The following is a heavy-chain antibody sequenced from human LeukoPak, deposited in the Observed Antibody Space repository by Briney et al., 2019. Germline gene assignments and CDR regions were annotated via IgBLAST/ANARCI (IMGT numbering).Heavy chain of an antibody. CDR1: GYSISSSSYY. Sequence: SETLSLTCTVSGYSISSSSYYWGWIRQPPGKGLEWIGSIYYSGSTYYNPSLKSRVTISVDTSKNQFSLKLSSVTAADTAVYYCARAQIAVAVDYYYYMDVWGKGTTVTVSS. J-gene: IGHJ6*03. CDR3: ARAQIAVAVDYYYYMDV. D-gene: IGHD6-19*01. V-gene: IGHV4-39*07. CDR2: IYYSGST.